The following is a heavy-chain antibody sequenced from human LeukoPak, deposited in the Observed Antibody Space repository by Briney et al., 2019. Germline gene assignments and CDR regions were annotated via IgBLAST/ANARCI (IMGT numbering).Heavy chain of an antibody. CDR1: GYTFTSYG. CDR3: ARDRYYYGSGSQYYFDY. J-gene: IGHJ4*02. Sequence: ASVKVSCKASGYTFTSYGISWVRQAPGQGLEWMGWISAYNGNTNYAQKLQGRVTMTTDTSTSTAYMELRSLRSDDTAVYYCARDRYYYGSGSQYYFDYWGQGTLVTVSS. D-gene: IGHD3-10*01. V-gene: IGHV1-18*01. CDR2: ISAYNGNT.